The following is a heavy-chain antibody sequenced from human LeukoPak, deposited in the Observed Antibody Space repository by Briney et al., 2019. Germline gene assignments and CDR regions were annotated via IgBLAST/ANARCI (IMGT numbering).Heavy chain of an antibody. J-gene: IGHJ4*02. Sequence: GGSLRLSCAASGFIFSSYGMSWVRQAPGKGLEWVSAVSGSGDSTNYADSVKGRFTISRDNSKNTLSLQMNSLRAEDTAIYYCAKRDSSGYFFFDYWGQGTLVTVSS. CDR1: GFIFSSYG. CDR2: VSGSGDST. V-gene: IGHV3-23*01. D-gene: IGHD6-19*01. CDR3: AKRDSSGYFFFDY.